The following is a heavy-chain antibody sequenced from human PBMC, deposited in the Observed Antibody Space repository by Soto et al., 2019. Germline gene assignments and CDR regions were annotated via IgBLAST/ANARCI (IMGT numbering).Heavy chain of an antibody. V-gene: IGHV3-30-3*01. Sequence: PGGSLRLSCAASGFTFSSYAMHWVRQAPGKGLEWVAVISYDGSNKYYADSVKGRFTISRDNSKNTLYLQMNSLRAEDTAVYYCARAKEYLLQGYYYGMDVWGQGTTVTVSS. CDR2: ISYDGSNK. CDR3: ARAKEYLLQGYYYGMDV. CDR1: GFTFSSYA. D-gene: IGHD6-6*01. J-gene: IGHJ6*02.